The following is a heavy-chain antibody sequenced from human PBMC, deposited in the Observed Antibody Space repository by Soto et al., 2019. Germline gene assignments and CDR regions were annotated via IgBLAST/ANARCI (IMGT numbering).Heavy chain of an antibody. V-gene: IGHV1-18*01. J-gene: IGHJ4*02. CDR2: ISAYNGNT. Sequence: QVQLGQSVAEVKKPGASVKVSCKASGYTFTSYGISWVRQAPGQGLEWMGWISAYNGNTNYAQKLQGRVTMTTDTSTTTAYMDLRSLSPDDTAVYFCARDGDLEYSGYNEGGYWGQGTLVTVSS. CDR1: GYTFTSYG. CDR3: ARDGDLEYSGYNEGGY. D-gene: IGHD5-12*01.